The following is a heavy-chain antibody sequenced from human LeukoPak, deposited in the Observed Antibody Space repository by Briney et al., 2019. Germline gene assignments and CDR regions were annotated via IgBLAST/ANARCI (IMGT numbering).Heavy chain of an antibody. Sequence: SETLSLTCTVSGGSISSYYWSWIRQPPGKGLEWIGYIYYSGSTNYNPSLKSRVTISVDTSKNQSSLKLSSVTAADTAVYYCATSDILTGYHYFDYWGQGTLVTVSS. V-gene: IGHV4-59*01. CDR2: IYYSGST. D-gene: IGHD3-9*01. CDR1: GGSISSYY. CDR3: ATSDILTGYHYFDY. J-gene: IGHJ4*02.